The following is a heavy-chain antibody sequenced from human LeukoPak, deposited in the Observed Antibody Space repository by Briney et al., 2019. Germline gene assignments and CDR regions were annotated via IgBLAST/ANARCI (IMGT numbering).Heavy chain of an antibody. Sequence: PGGSLRLSCAASGFTFNSFGMHWVRQAPGKGLEWVAVISYDGSNAYYADSLKGRFTISRDNSKNTLYLQMNSLRAEDTAMYYCAKSSRTDTSGYLGYWGQGILVTVSS. CDR3: AKSSRTDTSGYLGY. V-gene: IGHV3-30*18. D-gene: IGHD3-22*01. J-gene: IGHJ4*02. CDR1: GFTFNSFG. CDR2: ISYDGSNA.